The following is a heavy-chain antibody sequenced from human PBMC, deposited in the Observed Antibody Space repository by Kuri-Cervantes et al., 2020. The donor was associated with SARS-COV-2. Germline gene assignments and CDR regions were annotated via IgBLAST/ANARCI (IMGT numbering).Heavy chain of an antibody. CDR3: ARDGAGSNYGFDY. Sequence: GGSLRLSCTASGFTFGDYEMNWVRQAPGKGLEWVSYISSRGSIVYYADSVKGRFTISRDNAQNSLYLQMNSLRAEDTAVYYCARDGAGSNYGFDYWGQGTLVTVSS. J-gene: IGHJ4*02. CDR2: ISSRGSIV. V-gene: IGHV3-48*03. CDR1: GFTFGDYE. D-gene: IGHD5-18*01.